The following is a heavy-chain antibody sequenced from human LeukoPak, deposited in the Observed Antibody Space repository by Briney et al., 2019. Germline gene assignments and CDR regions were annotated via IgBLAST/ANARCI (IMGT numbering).Heavy chain of an antibody. CDR2: INHSGST. Sequence: SETLSLTCAVYGGSFSGYYWSWIRQPPGKGLEWIGEINHSGSTNYNPSLKSRVTISVDTSKNQFSLKLSSVTAADTAVYYCARGALNWFDPWGQGTLVTVSS. V-gene: IGHV4-34*01. CDR3: ARGALNWFDP. CDR1: GGSFSGYY. J-gene: IGHJ5*02.